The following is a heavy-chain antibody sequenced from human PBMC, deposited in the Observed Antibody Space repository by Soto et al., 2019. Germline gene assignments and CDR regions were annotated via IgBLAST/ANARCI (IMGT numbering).Heavy chain of an antibody. V-gene: IGHV3-48*02. CDR2: ISSSSSTI. CDR3: AGERGPLNWFDP. CDR1: GFTFSSYS. Sequence: EVQLVESGGGLVQPGGSLRLSCAASGFTFSSYSMNWVRQAPGKGLAWVSYISSSSSTIYYADSVKGRFTISRDNAKNSLYLQMNSLRDEDTAVYYCAGERGPLNWFDPWGQGTLVTVSS. J-gene: IGHJ5*02.